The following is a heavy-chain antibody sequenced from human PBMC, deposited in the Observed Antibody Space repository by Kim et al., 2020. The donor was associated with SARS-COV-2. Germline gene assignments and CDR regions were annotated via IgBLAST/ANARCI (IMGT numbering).Heavy chain of an antibody. V-gene: IGHV3-30*02. D-gene: IGHD5-18*01. J-gene: IGHJ4*02. CDR2: NK. CDR3: AKDRDTHFAY. Sequence: NKYYADSVKGRFTISRDNSKNTLYLQMNSLRAEDTAVYYCAKDRDTHFAYWGQGTLVTVSS.